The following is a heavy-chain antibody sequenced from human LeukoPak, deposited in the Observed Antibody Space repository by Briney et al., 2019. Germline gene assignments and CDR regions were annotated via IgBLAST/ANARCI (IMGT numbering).Heavy chain of an antibody. Sequence: SETLSLTCTVSGGSISGYYWSWIRQPAGKGLEWIGRIYTSGSTNYNPSLKSRVTMSVDTSKYQFSLKLSSVTAADTAVYYCAREPPLGYSSSWSLWGQGTLVTVSS. D-gene: IGHD6-13*01. CDR3: AREPPLGYSSSWSL. CDR1: GGSISGYY. J-gene: IGHJ4*02. CDR2: IYTSGST. V-gene: IGHV4-4*07.